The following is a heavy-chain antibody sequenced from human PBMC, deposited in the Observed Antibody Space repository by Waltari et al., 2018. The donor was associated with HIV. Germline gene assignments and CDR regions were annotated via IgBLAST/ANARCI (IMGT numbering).Heavy chain of an antibody. CDR2: IYYSGTI. Sequence: QPLESGTGLVEPSPNLSLTCTVPGGSLSNGGYYWNWIRQHPGKGLEWIGYIYYSGTIYYNPSLKSRVTISIDTSKNQFSLKLTSMTAADTAVYYCASRSGGSSRPFDYWGQGTPVTVSS. CDR3: ASRSGGSSRPFDY. V-gene: IGHV4-31*03. J-gene: IGHJ4*02. CDR1: GGSLSNGGYY. D-gene: IGHD6-13*01.